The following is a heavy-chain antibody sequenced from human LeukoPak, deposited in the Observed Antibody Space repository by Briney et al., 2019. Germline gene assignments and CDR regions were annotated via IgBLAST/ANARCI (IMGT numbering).Heavy chain of an antibody. J-gene: IGHJ5*02. CDR3: ARETLVGNWFDP. V-gene: IGHV4-59*12. Sequence: PSETLSLTCTVSGGSIISYYWSWIRRPPGKGLEWIGYIFYNGGTSYNPSLKSRVTISVDTSKNQFSLKLSSVTAADTAVYHCARETLVGNWFDPWGQGTLVTVSS. CDR1: GGSIISYY. CDR2: IFYNGGT. D-gene: IGHD2-15*01.